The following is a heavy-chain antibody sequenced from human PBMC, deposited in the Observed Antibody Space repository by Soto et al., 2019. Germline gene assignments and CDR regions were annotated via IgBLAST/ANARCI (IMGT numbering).Heavy chain of an antibody. CDR1: GFTFSDSA. CDR2: IRNKAKSYAT. D-gene: IGHD3-22*01. Sequence: SLRLSCAASGFTFSDSAIHWVRQASGKGLEWLGRIRNKAKSYATAYAASAKGRFTISRDDSKNTAYLQMNSLKTEDTAVYYCTRLYYDSSGPTFWGQGTLVTVSS. V-gene: IGHV3-73*01. J-gene: IGHJ4*02. CDR3: TRLYYDSSGPTF.